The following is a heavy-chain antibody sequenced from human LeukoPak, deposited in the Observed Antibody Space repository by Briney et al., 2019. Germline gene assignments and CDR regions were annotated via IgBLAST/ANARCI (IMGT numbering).Heavy chain of an antibody. CDR3: ARDDLEAWFDP. CDR1: GYSISTGYY. CDR2: IYHSGRT. V-gene: IGHV4-38-2*02. J-gene: IGHJ5*02. Sequence: SETLSLTCGVSGYSISTGYYWGWIRQPPGKGLEWIGIIYHSGRTYYNPSLNSRVTISIDTSKSQFSLKLSSVTAADTAVYYCARDDLEAWFDPWGQGTLVTVSS.